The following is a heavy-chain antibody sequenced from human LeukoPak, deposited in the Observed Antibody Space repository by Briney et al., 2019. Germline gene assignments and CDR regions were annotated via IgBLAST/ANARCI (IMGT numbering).Heavy chain of an antibody. Sequence: SETLSLTCAVSGYSISSGYYRGWIRPPPGKGLEWIGSIYHSGSTYYNPSLKSRVTISVDTSKNQFSLKLSSVTAADTAVYYCAREGYYDSSGLNWFDPWGQGTLVTVSS. D-gene: IGHD3-22*01. CDR2: IYHSGST. J-gene: IGHJ5*02. CDR1: GYSISSGYY. CDR3: AREGYYDSSGLNWFDP. V-gene: IGHV4-38-2*02.